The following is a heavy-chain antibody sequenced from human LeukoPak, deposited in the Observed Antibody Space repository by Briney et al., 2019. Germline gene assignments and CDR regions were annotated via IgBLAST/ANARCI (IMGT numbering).Heavy chain of an antibody. CDR2: IYYSGST. J-gene: IGHJ4*02. V-gene: IGHV4-59*01. D-gene: IGHD6-19*01. Sequence: SETLSLTCTVSGGSISSYYWSWIRQPPGKGLEWIGYIYYSGSTNYNPSLTSRVTISVDTSKNQFSLKLSSVTAADTAVYYCASLIAVAGYYFDYWGQGTLVTVSS. CDR3: ASLIAVAGYYFDY. CDR1: GGSISSYY.